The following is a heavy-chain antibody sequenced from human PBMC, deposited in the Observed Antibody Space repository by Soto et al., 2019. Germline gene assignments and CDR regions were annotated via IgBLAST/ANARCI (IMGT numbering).Heavy chain of an antibody. CDR2: ISYNGNT. V-gene: IGHV4-59*11. Sequence: QVQLQESGPGLVKPSETLSLTCSVSGGSISNHYWCWIRQPPGQGLEWIGYISYNGNTNYNPSLKSRVTMSGDTSRNQISLKVTTVTAADTAVYYCTRANWYSEYWGQGTLVTVSS. CDR1: GGSISNHY. D-gene: IGHD7-27*01. J-gene: IGHJ4*02. CDR3: TRANWYSEY.